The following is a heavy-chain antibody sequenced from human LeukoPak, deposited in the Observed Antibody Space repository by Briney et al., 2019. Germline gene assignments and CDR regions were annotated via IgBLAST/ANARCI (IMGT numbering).Heavy chain of an antibody. CDR2: INSDGRST. CDR3: AREGYGRGASYYYYYYYMDV. V-gene: IGHV3-74*01. D-gene: IGHD3-10*01. Sequence: PGGSLRLSCAASGFTFSSYWMHWVRQAPGKGLVWVSRINSDGRSTIYADSVKGRFTISRDNAKNTLYLQMNSLRAEDTAVYYCAREGYGRGASYYYYYYYMDVWGKGTTVTVSS. CDR1: GFTFSSYW. J-gene: IGHJ6*03.